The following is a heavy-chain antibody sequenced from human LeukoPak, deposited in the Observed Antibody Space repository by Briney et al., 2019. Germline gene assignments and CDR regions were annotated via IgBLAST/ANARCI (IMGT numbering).Heavy chain of an antibody. CDR2: IYYSGST. V-gene: IGHV4-39*01. D-gene: IGHD6-19*01. CDR1: GGSISSSSYY. CDR3: ARRAYSSGSYAFDI. J-gene: IGHJ3*02. Sequence: PSETLSLTCTVSGGSISSSSYYWGWIRQPPGKGLEWIGSIYYSGSTYYNPSLKSRVTISVDTSKNQFSLKLSSVTAADTAVYYCARRAYSSGSYAFDIWGQGTMVTVSS.